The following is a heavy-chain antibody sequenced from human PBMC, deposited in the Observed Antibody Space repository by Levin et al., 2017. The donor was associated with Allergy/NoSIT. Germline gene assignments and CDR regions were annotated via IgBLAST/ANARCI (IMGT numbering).Heavy chain of an antibody. J-gene: IGHJ4*02. V-gene: IGHV3-53*01. CDR2: IYSGGST. CDR1: GFTVSSHY. D-gene: IGHD6-13*01. Sequence: GESLKISCAASGFTVSSHYMSWVRQAPGKGLEWVSVIYSGGSTYYADSVKGRFTISRDNSKNTLYLQMNSLRAEDTAVYYCARCGNMAAAALDYWGQGTLVTVSS. CDR3: ARCGNMAAAALDY.